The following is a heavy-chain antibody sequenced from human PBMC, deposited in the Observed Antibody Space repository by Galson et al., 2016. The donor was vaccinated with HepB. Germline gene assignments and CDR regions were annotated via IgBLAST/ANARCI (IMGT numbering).Heavy chain of an antibody. V-gene: IGHV4-34*01. CDR1: DGSFSSNY. J-gene: IGHJ4*02. Sequence: SETLSLTCGVYDGSFSSNYWAWIRQSPGKGLEWISEINHRGNTNYNPSLQGRVTLSVDTSKFRALLKVKSLTAADTGVYYCARGQRLWFGESGYYFDAWGQGTPVTVSS. D-gene: IGHD3-10*01. CDR3: ARGQRLWFGESGYYFDA. CDR2: INHRGNT.